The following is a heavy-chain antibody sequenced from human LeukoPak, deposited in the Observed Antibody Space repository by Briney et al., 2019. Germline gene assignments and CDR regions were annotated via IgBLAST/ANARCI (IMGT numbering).Heavy chain of an antibody. V-gene: IGHV1-69*01. D-gene: IGHD2-2*01. CDR3: ARSPQVPAAMLVDY. Sequence: ASVKVSCKASGGTFSSYAISWVRQAPGQGLEWMGGIIPIFGTANYAQKFQGRVKITADESTSTAYMELSSLRSEDTAVYYCARSPQVPAAMLVDYWGQGTLVTVSS. CDR1: GGTFSSYA. CDR2: IIPIFGTA. J-gene: IGHJ4*02.